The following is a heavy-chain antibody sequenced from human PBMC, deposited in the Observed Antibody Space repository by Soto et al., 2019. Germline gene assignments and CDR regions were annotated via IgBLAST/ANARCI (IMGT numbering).Heavy chain of an antibody. J-gene: IGHJ6*02. D-gene: IGHD6-19*01. Sequence: QVQLVQSGPGGKKPGPSVKFSSKVPGGTFTSFPISWWGRPPGQGLEWLGGTIPIFGTANSARKFQGRCTITADESTSTAYMELSSLRSEDTAVYYCARKVAVTNYYYYYGMDVWGQGTTVTVSS. CDR1: GGTFTSFP. CDR2: TIPIFGTA. V-gene: IGHV1-69*12. CDR3: ARKVAVTNYYYYYGMDV.